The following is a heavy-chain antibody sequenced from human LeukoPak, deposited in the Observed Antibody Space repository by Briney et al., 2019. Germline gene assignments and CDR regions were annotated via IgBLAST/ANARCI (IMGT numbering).Heavy chain of an antibody. Sequence: GGSLRLSCAASGFTFSNYWMSWVRQAPGKGLEWVANIKQDGSEKYYVDSVKGQFTISRDNAKNSLYLQMNNLRDEDTAVYYCASHLRDYWGQGTLVTVSA. CDR2: IKQDGSEK. CDR1: GFTFSNYW. V-gene: IGHV3-7*01. CDR3: ASHLRDY. J-gene: IGHJ4*02.